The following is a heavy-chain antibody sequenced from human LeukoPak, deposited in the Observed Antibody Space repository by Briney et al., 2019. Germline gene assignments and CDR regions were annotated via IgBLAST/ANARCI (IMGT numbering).Heavy chain of an antibody. CDR2: IYYSGNT. D-gene: IGHD6-19*01. CDR1: GGSISSYY. Sequence: SETLSLTCTVSGGSISSYYWSWIRQPPGKGLEWIGYIYYSGNTNYNPSLKSRVTISVDTSKNQFSLKLSSVTAADTAVYYCARLGSGIAVAGSIDYWGQGTLVTVSS. V-gene: IGHV4-59*08. J-gene: IGHJ4*02. CDR3: ARLGSGIAVAGSIDY.